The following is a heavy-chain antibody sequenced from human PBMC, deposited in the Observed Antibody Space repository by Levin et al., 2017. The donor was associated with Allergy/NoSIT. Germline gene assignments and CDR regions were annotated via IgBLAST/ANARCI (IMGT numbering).Heavy chain of an antibody. D-gene: IGHD2-2*01. V-gene: IGHV3-7*01. Sequence: GGSLRLSCAASGFTFSNYWMSWVRQAPGKGLEWVANIKQDGSEKYSVDSVKGRFTISRDNAKNSLFLQMSGLRAEDTAVYFCARLRCTSTSCFFDYWGQGTLVTVSS. J-gene: IGHJ4*02. CDR2: IKQDGSEK. CDR3: ARLRCTSTSCFFDY. CDR1: GFTFSNYW.